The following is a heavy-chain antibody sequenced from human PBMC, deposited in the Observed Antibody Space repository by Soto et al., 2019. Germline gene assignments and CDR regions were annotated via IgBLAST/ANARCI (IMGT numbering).Heavy chain of an antibody. CDR3: ARHSGYSGYDGGFDY. J-gene: IGHJ4*02. D-gene: IGHD5-12*01. V-gene: IGHV4-30-2*01. CDR1: GGSISSGGYS. Sequence: PSETLSLTCAVSGGSISSGGYSWSWIRQPPGKGLEWIGYIYHSGSTYYNPSLKSRVTISVDTSKNQFSLKLSSVTAADTAVYYCARHSGYSGYDGGFDYWGQGTLVTVSS. CDR2: IYHSGST.